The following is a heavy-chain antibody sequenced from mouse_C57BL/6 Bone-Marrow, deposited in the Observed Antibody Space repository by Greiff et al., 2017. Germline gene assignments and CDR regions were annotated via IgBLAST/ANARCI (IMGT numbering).Heavy chain of an antibody. V-gene: IGHV1-74*01. J-gene: IGHJ3*01. CDR1: GYTFTSYW. D-gene: IGHD4-1*01. CDR3: AIAGTEAY. CDR2: IHPSDSDT. Sequence: QVQLQQPGAELVKPGASVKVSCKASGYTFTSYWMHWVKQRPGQGLEWIGRIHPSDSDTNYNQKFKGKATLTVDKSSSTTYMQLRSLTSEDSAVDYCAIAGTEAYWGQGTLVTVSA.